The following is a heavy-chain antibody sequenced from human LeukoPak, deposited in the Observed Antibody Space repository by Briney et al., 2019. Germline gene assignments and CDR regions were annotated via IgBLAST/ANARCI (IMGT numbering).Heavy chain of an antibody. J-gene: IGHJ4*02. D-gene: IGHD3-10*01. CDR1: GFTFSSYE. V-gene: IGHV3-48*03. CDR2: ISSSGSTI. CDR3: AREGMVRGVMFDY. Sequence: GGSLRLSCAASGFTFSSYEMNWVRQAPGKGLEWASYISSSGSTIYYADSVKGRFTISRDNAKNSLYLQMNSLRAEDTAVYYCAREGMVRGVMFDYWGQGTLVTVSS.